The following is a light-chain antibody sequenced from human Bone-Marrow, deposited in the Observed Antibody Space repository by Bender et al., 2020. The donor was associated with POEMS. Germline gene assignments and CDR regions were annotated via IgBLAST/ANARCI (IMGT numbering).Light chain of an antibody. V-gene: IGLV1-47*01. Sequence: QSVLSQPPSASGTPGQRVTISCSGSNSNIGSNYVYWYQHVPGAAPKVLIYRDNRRPSGVPDRFSGSRSGNTASLTISGLLPEDEADYYCCSYVRDRGVFGPGTKVTVL. CDR2: RDN. J-gene: IGLJ1*01. CDR1: NSNIGSNY. CDR3: CSYVRDRGV.